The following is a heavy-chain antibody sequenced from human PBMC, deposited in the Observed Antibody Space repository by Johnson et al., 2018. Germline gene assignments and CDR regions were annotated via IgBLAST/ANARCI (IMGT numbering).Heavy chain of an antibody. D-gene: IGHD1-7*01. V-gene: IGHV3-53*01. CDR3: ARKGNWNYSPRNYYYYYGMDV. CDR2: IYSGGST. J-gene: IGHJ6*02. CDR1: GFTVSSNY. Sequence: VQLGESGGGLVQPGGSLRLSCAASGFTVSSNYMSWVRPAPGQGLEWVSVIYSGGSTYYADSVKGPFPISTDNSKNSLQLQMNSLRAEDKAVYYCARKGNWNYSPRNYYYYYGMDVWGQGTTVTVSS.